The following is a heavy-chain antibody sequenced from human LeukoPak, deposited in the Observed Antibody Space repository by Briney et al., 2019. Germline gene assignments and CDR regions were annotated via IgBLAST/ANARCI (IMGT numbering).Heavy chain of an antibody. CDR1: GGSISSSIYY. CDR2: FSYSGST. J-gene: IGHJ6*02. D-gene: IGHD1-1*01. Sequence: SETLSLTCSVSGGSISSSIYYLGWIRQPPGKGLEWIGSFSYSGSTYYNPSLKSRVTISVDTSKNHFSLKLSSVTAADTAVYYCATTGTPYYYGMDVWGQGTTVTVSS. CDR3: ATTGTPYYYGMDV. V-gene: IGHV4-39*02.